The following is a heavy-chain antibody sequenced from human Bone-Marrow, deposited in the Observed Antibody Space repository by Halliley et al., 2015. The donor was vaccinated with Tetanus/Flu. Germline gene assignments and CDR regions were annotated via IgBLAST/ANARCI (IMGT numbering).Heavy chain of an antibody. J-gene: IGHJ4*02. CDR3: AKDILGATTEFDFLDY. CDR1: GFAFEDFA. Sequence: SLRLSCEASGFAFEDFAMHWVRLVPGKGLEWVSGITWDSRNVAYADSVKGRFTISRDNAKNSLYLQMNSLRVEDTAFYYCAKDILGATTEFDFLDYWGQGALVTVTS. V-gene: IGHV3-9*01. D-gene: IGHD1-26*01. CDR2: ITWDSRNV.